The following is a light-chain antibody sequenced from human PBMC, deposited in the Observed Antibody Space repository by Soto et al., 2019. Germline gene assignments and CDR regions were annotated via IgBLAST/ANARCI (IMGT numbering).Light chain of an antibody. J-gene: IGKJ2*01. CDR3: HLYGSSSYT. CDR2: GAS. V-gene: IGKV3-20*01. CDR1: QSISSHY. Sequence: EIVLTQSPGTLSLSPGERATLSCRASQSISSHYLAWYQQKPAQSPRLLIYGASNRATGIPDRFSGSGSGRDLTLTIRSLEPEDFAVYYWHLYGSSSYTFGRGPKVVIK.